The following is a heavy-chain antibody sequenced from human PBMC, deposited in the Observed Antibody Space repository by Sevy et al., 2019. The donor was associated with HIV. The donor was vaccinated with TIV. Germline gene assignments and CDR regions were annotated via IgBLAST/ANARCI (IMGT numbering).Heavy chain of an antibody. CDR2: ISYDGSNE. CDR1: AFTFSNYG. D-gene: IGHD3-22*01. CDR3: AGYYSDTTGSRGFDP. V-gene: IGHV3-30*03. J-gene: IGHJ5*02. Sequence: GGSLRLSCAASAFTFSNYGMHWVRQAPGKGLEWVAFISYDGSNEYYADSVKGRFTISRDNSKNTLYLQMNSLRAEDTALYYCAGYYSDTTGSRGFDPWGLRTLVTVSS.